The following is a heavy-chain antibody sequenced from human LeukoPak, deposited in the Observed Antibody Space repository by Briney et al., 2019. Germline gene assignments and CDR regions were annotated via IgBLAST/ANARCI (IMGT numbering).Heavy chain of an antibody. J-gene: IGHJ4*02. CDR3: ARPIGYCSSTSCYPLDY. CDR1: GFTFSDYY. CDR2: ISYDGSNK. D-gene: IGHD2-2*01. Sequence: PGGSLRLSCAASGFTFSDYYMSWIRQAPGKGLEWVAVISYDGSNKYYADSVKGRFTISRDNSKNTLYLQMNSLRAEDTAVYYCARPIGYCSSTSCYPLDYWGQGTLVTVSS. V-gene: IGHV3-30-3*01.